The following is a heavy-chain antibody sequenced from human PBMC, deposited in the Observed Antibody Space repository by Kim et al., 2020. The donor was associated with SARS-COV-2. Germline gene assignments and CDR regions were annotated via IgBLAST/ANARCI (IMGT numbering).Heavy chain of an antibody. J-gene: IGHJ4*02. D-gene: IGHD3-10*01. CDR2: ANSCAT. CDR3: TIGGFGY. V-gene: IGHV3-73*01. Sequence: ANSCATAYAASVKGRFTISRDDSKSTAYLQMNSLKTGDTAVYYCTIGGFGYWGQGTLVTVSS.